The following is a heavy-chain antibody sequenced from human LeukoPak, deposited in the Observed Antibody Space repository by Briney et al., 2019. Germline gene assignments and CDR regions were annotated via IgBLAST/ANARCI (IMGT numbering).Heavy chain of an antibody. CDR1: GLTFSSYA. CDR3: TTVWGSTD. D-gene: IGHD7-27*01. Sequence: GGSLRLSCAASGLTFSSYAMSWVRQAPGKGLEWVSAISGSGGSTYYADSVKGRFTISRDNSKNTLYLQMNSLKTEDTAVYYCTTVWGSTDWGQGTLVTVSS. V-gene: IGHV3-23*01. CDR2: ISGSGGST. J-gene: IGHJ4*02.